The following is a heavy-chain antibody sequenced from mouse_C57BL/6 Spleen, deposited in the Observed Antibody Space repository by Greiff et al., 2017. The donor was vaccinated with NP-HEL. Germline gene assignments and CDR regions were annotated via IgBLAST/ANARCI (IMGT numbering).Heavy chain of an antibody. Sequence: DVKLVESGPGLVKPSQSLSLTCSVTGYSITSGYYWNWIRQFPGNKLEWMGYISYDGSNNYNPSLKNRISITRDTSKNQFFLKLNSVTTEDTATYYCAREDDYDAYWGQGTTLTVSS. V-gene: IGHV3-6*01. CDR1: GYSITSGYY. D-gene: IGHD2-4*01. CDR3: AREDDYDAY. J-gene: IGHJ2*01. CDR2: ISYDGSN.